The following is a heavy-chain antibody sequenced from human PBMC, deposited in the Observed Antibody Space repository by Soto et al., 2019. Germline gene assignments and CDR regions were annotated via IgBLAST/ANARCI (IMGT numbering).Heavy chain of an antibody. CDR2: TNTDGSDI. D-gene: IGHD6-19*01. CDR3: ARDRGWSLFDY. Sequence: EVQLVESGGGLVQPGGSLRLSCAASGFTFSSYWMYWVRQAPGKGLVWVSRTNTDGSDISYADSVKGRFTISRDNAKNKLYLQMNSLRAEDTAVYYCARDRGWSLFDYWGQGTLVTVSS. V-gene: IGHV3-74*01. CDR1: GFTFSSYW. J-gene: IGHJ4*02.